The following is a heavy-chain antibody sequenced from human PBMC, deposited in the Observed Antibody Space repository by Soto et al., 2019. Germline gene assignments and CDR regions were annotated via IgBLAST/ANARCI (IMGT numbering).Heavy chain of an antibody. V-gene: IGHV4-34*01. CDR2: INHSGST. CDR1: GGSFSGYY. J-gene: IGHJ3*02. D-gene: IGHD2-15*01. CDR3: ARGLGRIGYCSGCSCHAFYI. Sequence: SETLSLTCAVYGGSFSGYYWSWIRQPPGKGLEWIGEINHSGSTNYNPSLKSRVTISVDTSKNQFSLKLSSVTAADTAVYYCARGLGRIGYCSGCSCHAFYIWGQGTMVTV.